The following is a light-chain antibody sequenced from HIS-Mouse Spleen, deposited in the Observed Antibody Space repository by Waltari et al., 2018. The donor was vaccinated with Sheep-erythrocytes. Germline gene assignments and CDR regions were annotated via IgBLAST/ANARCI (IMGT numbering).Light chain of an antibody. V-gene: IGLV4-69*01. Sequence: QLVLTQSPSASASLGASVKLTCTLTSGPSSYAIAWHQQQPEKGPRYLMKLNSDGSHSKGDGIPDRFSGSSSGAERYLTISSLQSEDEADYYCQTWGTGIQWVFGGGTKLTVL. J-gene: IGLJ3*02. CDR2: LNSDGSH. CDR1: SGPSSYA. CDR3: QTWGTGIQWV.